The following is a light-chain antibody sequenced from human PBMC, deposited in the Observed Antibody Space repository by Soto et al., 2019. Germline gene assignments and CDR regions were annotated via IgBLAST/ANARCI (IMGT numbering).Light chain of an antibody. J-gene: IGKJ4*01. CDR3: QEYYSTPLA. V-gene: IGKV4-1*01. Sequence: DILMTQSXXXLXXXLXXXXTXYCXSSRSVLYRSDNKNYLGWYQQKPGQPPKLLIYWASTRESGVPDRFSGSGSGTDFTLTISSLQAEDVTVYYCQEYYSTPLAFGGGTKVDVK. CDR1: RSVLYRSDNKNY. CDR2: WAS.